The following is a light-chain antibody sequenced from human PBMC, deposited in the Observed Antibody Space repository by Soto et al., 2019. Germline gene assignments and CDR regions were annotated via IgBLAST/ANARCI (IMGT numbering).Light chain of an antibody. CDR3: QVWDSSSDHAV. J-gene: IGLJ1*01. CDR2: YDS. Sequence: SYELTQPPSVSVAPGKTARITCGGYNIGSKSVHWYQQKAGQAPVLIIYYDSDRPSGIPERITGSTSGNTATLSISRVEAGDEADYYCQVWDSSSDHAVFGTGTKLTVL. V-gene: IGLV3-21*04. CDR1: NIGSKS.